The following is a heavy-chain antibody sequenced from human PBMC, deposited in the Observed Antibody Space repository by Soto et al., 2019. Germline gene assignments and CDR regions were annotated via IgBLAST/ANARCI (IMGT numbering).Heavy chain of an antibody. D-gene: IGHD2-21*02. CDR1: GGSISRYY. CDR2: MYNTGST. Sequence: SETLSLTCTVSGGSISRYYWSWIRQPPGKGLEWIGYMYNTGSTVYNPPFKSRITISVDTSKNQFSLKLNSVTVADTAVYYCARDLWGYCGTDCYPLDVWGQGTTVT. V-gene: IGHV4-59*01. CDR3: ARDLWGYCGTDCYPLDV. J-gene: IGHJ6*02.